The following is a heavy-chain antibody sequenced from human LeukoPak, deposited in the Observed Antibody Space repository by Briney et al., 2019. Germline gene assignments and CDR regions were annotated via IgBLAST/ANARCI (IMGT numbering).Heavy chain of an antibody. CDR1: GFTFSSYS. J-gene: IGHJ4*02. Sequence: GGSLRLSCAASGFTFSSYSMNWVRQAPGKGLEWVANIKQDGSEKYYVDSVKGRFTISRDNAKKSLYLQMNSLRAEDTAVYYCAREGHFYWGYYFDYWGQGTLVTVSS. V-gene: IGHV3-7*01. CDR2: IKQDGSEK. CDR3: AREGHFYWGYYFDY. D-gene: IGHD2-8*02.